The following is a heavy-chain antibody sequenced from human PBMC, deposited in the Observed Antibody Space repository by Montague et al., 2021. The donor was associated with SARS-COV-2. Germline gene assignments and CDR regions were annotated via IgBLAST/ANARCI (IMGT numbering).Heavy chain of an antibody. CDR3: ASGIAATYYYYMDV. CDR1: GGSISSGSYY. D-gene: IGHD6-13*01. CDR2: IYTSGST. J-gene: IGHJ6*03. V-gene: IGHV4-61*02. Sequence: TLSLICTVSGGSISSGSYYWSWIRQPAGKGLEWIGRIYTSGSTNYNPSLKSQVTISVDTSKNQFSLKLSSVTAADTAVYYCASGIAATYYYYMDVWGKGTTVTVSS.